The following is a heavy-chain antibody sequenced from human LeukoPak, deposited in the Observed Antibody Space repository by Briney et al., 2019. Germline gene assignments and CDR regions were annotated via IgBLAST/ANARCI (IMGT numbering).Heavy chain of an antibody. Sequence: PSETLSLTCTVSGGSISSYYLSWLRQPAGKGLEWIGRIYTSGSTNYNPSLKSRVTMSVDTSKNQFSLKLSSVTAADTAVYYCARSSNYDFWSGYWGLVDWGQGTLVTVSS. V-gene: IGHV4-4*07. CDR2: IYTSGST. D-gene: IGHD3-3*01. CDR1: GGSISSYY. CDR3: ARSSNYDFWSGYWGLVD. J-gene: IGHJ4*02.